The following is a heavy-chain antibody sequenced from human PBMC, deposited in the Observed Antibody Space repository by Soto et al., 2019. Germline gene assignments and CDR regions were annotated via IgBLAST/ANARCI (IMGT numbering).Heavy chain of an antibody. D-gene: IGHD3-3*01. J-gene: IGHJ5*02. Sequence: ASVKVSCKASGYTFTSYGISWVRQAPGQGLEWMGWISAYNGNTNYAQKLQGRVTMTTDTSTSTAYMELRSLRSDDTAVYYCARSITIFGVVTGNWFDPWGQGTLVTVSS. CDR3: ARSITIFGVVTGNWFDP. V-gene: IGHV1-18*01. CDR2: ISAYNGNT. CDR1: GYTFTSYG.